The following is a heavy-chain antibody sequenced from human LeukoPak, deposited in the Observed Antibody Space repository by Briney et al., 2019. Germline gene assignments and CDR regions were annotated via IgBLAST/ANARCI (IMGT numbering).Heavy chain of an antibody. J-gene: IGHJ3*02. D-gene: IGHD3-22*01. Sequence: PSETLSLTCTVSGGSISSYYWSWIRQPPGKGLEWIGYIYYRGSINYNPSLKSRVTISVDTSKNQFSLKLSSVTAADTAVYYCARIRGDSSGYSPAGAFDIWGQGTMVTVSS. V-gene: IGHV4-59*08. CDR2: IYYRGSI. CDR3: ARIRGDSSGYSPAGAFDI. CDR1: GGSISSYY.